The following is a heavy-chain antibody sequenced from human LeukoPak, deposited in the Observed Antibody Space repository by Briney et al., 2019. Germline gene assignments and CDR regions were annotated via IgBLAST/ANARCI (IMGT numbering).Heavy chain of an antibody. CDR3: ARGPNWNDEDY. D-gene: IGHD1-20*01. V-gene: IGHV3-21*01. CDR2: ISGSSAYI. Sequence: GGSLRLSCAASGFTFSTSSMNWVRQAPGKRPVWVSSISGSSAYIYYADSVKGRFTISRDNAKNSLYLQMNSLRAEDTAVYYCARGPNWNDEDYWGQGTLVTVSS. J-gene: IGHJ4*02. CDR1: GFTFSTSS.